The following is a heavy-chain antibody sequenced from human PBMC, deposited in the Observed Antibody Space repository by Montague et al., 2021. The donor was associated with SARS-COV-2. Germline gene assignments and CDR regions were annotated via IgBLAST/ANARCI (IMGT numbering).Heavy chain of an antibody. CDR1: SASITSSSYY. CDR3: ARHISVWYDYFDD. J-gene: IGHJ4*02. Sequence: SETLSLTCTVPSASITSSSYYWGWIRQPPGKGPEWIGTIFYTGSTYYNPSLKSRVTMSVDTSRNQFSLKLSSVTAADTAIYYCARHISVWYDYFDDWGQGTLVTVSS. D-gene: IGHD6-19*01. CDR2: IFYTGST. V-gene: IGHV4-39*01.